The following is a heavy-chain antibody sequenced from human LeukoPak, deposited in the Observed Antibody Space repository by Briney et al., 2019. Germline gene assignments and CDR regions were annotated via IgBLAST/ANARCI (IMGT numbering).Heavy chain of an antibody. Sequence: GGSLRLSCAASGFTFSSYWMNWARQAPGKGLEWVASINHNGNVNYYVDSVKGRFTISRDNAKNSLYLQMNSLRAEDTAVYYCARTLGRVLRYFDPLGYFDYWGQGTLVTVSS. CDR1: GFTFSSYW. CDR3: ARTLGRVLRYFDPLGYFDY. D-gene: IGHD3-9*01. J-gene: IGHJ4*02. CDR2: INHNGNVN. V-gene: IGHV3-7*01.